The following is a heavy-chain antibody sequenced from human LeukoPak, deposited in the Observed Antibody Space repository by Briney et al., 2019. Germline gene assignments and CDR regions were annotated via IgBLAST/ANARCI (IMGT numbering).Heavy chain of an antibody. V-gene: IGHV1-46*01. CDR3: VRGPVRHYYDSSGYYFWFDP. CDR1: GYTFTSYY. J-gene: IGHJ5*02. Sequence: ASVKVSCKASGYTFTSYYMHWVRQAPGQGLEWMGIINPSGGSTSYAQKFQGRVTMTRDTSTSTVYMELSSLRSEDTAVYYCVRGPVRHYYDSSGYYFWFDPWGQGTLVTVSS. CDR2: INPSGGST. D-gene: IGHD3-22*01.